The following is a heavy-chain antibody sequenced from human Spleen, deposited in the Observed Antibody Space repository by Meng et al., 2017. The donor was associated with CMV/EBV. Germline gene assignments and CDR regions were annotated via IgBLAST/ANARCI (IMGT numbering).Heavy chain of an antibody. CDR1: SRSFSGYY. D-gene: IGHD2-15*01. J-gene: IGHJ4*02. CDR3: ARRYCSGGSCVDY. CDR2: INQSGST. V-gene: IGHV4-34*01. Sequence: SETLSLTCAVYSRSFSGYYWSWLRQSPGKGLEWIGEINQSGSTNYNPSLKSRVTISVDTSKNQFSLKLNSVTAADTAVYYCARRYCSGGSCVDYWGQGTLVTVSS.